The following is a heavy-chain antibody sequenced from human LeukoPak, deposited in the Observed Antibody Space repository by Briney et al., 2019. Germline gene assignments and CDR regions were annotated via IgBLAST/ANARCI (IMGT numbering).Heavy chain of an antibody. CDR2: IYHSGST. CDR1: GGSISSSNW. CDR3: ARNPIVVVPAAIERVLYYYYGMDV. V-gene: IGHV4-4*02. J-gene: IGHJ6*02. Sequence: SETLSLTCAVSGGSISSSNWWSWVRQPPGKGLEWIGEIYHSGSTNYNPSLKSRVTISVDKSKNQFSLKLSSVTAAGTAVYYCARNPIVVVPAAIERVLYYYYGMDVWGQGTTVTVSS. D-gene: IGHD2-2*02.